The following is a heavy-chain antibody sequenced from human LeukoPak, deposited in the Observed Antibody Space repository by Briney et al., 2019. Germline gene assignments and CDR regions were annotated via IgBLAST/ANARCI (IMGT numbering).Heavy chain of an antibody. CDR3: ARYCASDTCYNGGFDP. J-gene: IGHJ5*02. CDR1: GGSFSGYY. V-gene: IGHV4-34*01. CDR2: INHSGST. D-gene: IGHD2-21*02. Sequence: PSETLSLTCAVYGGSFSGYYWSWIRQPPGKGLEWIGEINHSGSTNYNPSLKSRVTISVDTSKNQFSLKLSSVTAADTAVYYCARYCASDTCYNGGFDPWGQGTLVTVSS.